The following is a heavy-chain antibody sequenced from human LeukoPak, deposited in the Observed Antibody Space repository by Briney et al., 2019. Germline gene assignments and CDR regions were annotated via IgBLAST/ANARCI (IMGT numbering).Heavy chain of an antibody. CDR3: ARSVCSGGSCYLFDY. D-gene: IGHD2-15*01. J-gene: IGHJ4*02. CDR2: INHSGST. Sequence: SETLSLTCAVYGGSFSGYYWGWIRQPPGKGLEWIGEINHSGSTNYNPSLKSRVTISVDTSKNQFSLKLSSVTAADTAVYYCARSVCSGGSCYLFDYWGQGTLVTVSS. CDR1: GGSFSGYY. V-gene: IGHV4-34*01.